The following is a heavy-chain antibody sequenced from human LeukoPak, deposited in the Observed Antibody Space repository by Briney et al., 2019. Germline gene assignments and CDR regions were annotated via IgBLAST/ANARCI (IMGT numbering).Heavy chain of an antibody. CDR1: GASISSYY. CDR2: IYYSGST. V-gene: IGHV4-59*01. Sequence: PSETLSLTCTVSGASISSYYWSWIRQAPEKGLEWIGYIYYSGSTNYNPSLKSRDTILVDTSKNQFSQKLSSVTAADTAVYYCATTDTTMVGIDHWGQGTLVTVSS. J-gene: IGHJ4*02. D-gene: IGHD5-18*01. CDR3: ATTDTTMVGIDH.